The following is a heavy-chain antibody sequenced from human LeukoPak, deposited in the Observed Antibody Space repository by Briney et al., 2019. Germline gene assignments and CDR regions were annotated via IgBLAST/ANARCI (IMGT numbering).Heavy chain of an antibody. CDR2: ISTNGGST. Sequence: QPGGSLRLSCSASGFTFRNYAMNWVRQAPGKGLEYVSAISTNGGSTYYADSVKGRFTISRDDSKNTLYLQMSSLRAEDTAVYHCVQVGGFDCWGQGTLVTVSS. D-gene: IGHD2-15*01. CDR1: GFTFRNYA. J-gene: IGHJ4*02. V-gene: IGHV3-64D*06. CDR3: VQVGGFDC.